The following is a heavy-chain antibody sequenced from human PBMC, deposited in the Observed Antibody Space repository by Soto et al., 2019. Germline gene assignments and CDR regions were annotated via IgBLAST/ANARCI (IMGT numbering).Heavy chain of an antibody. CDR2: IIPIFGTA. V-gene: IGHV1-69*13. D-gene: IGHD6-19*01. J-gene: IGHJ5*02. Sequence: SVKVSCKASGGTFSSYAISWVRQAPGQGLEWMGGIIPIFGTANYAQKFQGRVTITADESTSTAYMELSSLRSEDTAVYYCARDQVSGIAVAGWFDPWGQGTLVTVSS. CDR1: GGTFSSYA. CDR3: ARDQVSGIAVAGWFDP.